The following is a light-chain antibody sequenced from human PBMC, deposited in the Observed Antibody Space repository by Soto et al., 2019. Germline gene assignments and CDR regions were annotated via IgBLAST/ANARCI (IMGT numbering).Light chain of an antibody. Sequence: DIVLTQSPDSLAVSLGETATINCKSSYSLLYSSNNKNYLAWYQQKPGQPPKLLFYWASTRESGVPDRFSASGSGTDFTLTISRLQAEDVAVYYCQQYYSIPRTFGQGTKV. CDR1: YSLLYSSNNKNY. CDR2: WAS. CDR3: QQYYSIPRT. J-gene: IGKJ1*01. V-gene: IGKV4-1*01.